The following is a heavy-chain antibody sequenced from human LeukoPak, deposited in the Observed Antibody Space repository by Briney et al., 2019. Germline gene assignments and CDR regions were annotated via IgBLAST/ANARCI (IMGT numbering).Heavy chain of an antibody. CDR3: AKGGRRVYATRPSVYYFDY. V-gene: IGHV3-30*18. D-gene: IGHD2-8*01. J-gene: IGHJ4*02. CDR1: GFTFSSYG. Sequence: GGSLRLSCAASGFTFSSYGMHWVRQAPGKGLEWVAVISYDGSNKYYADSVKGRFTISRDNSENTLYLQMNSLRAEDTAVYYCAKGGRRVYATRPSVYYFDYWGQGTLVTVSS. CDR2: ISYDGSNK.